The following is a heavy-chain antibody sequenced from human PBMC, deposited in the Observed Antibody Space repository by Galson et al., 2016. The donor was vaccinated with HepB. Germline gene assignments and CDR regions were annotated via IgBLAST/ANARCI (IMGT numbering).Heavy chain of an antibody. V-gene: IGHV3-74*01. D-gene: IGHD1-7*01. Sequence: SLRLSCAASGFSFSSHWMHWVRQAPGKGLVWASHINSDGSSINYADSVKGRFTISRDNAKNTLYLQMNSLRAEDTAVYYCVRDIWNYGDYWGQGSLVVGSS. J-gene: IGHJ4*02. CDR1: GFSFSSHW. CDR3: VRDIWNYGDY. CDR2: INSDGSSI.